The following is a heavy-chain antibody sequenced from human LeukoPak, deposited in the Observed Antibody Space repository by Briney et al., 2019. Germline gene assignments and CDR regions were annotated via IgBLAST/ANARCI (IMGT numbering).Heavy chain of an antibody. CDR2: IYYSGST. D-gene: IGHD5-12*01. J-gene: IGHJ6*02. V-gene: IGHV4-59*01. CDR1: GGSISSYY. CDR3: ARGNREYSGYDSYYGMDV. Sequence: TSETLSLTCTVSGGSISSYYWSWIRQPPGKGLEWIGYIYYSGSTNYNPSLKSRVTISVDTSKNQFSLKLSSVTAADTAVYYCARGNREYSGYDSYYGMDVWGQGTTVTVSS.